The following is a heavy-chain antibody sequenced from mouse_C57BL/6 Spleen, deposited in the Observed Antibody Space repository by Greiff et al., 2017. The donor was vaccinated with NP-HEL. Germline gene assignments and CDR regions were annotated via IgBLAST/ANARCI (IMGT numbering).Heavy chain of an antibody. CDR3: AREGLGGDYYAMDY. CDR1: GYSFTDYN. Sequence: VQLQQSGPELVKPGASVKISCKASGYSFTDYNMNWVKQSNGKSLEWIGVINPNYGTTSYNQKVKGKATLTVDKSSRTAFMQLNRLTSEDSAVYYCAREGLGGDYYAMDYWGQGTSVTVSS. V-gene: IGHV1-39*01. J-gene: IGHJ4*01. CDR2: INPNYGTT.